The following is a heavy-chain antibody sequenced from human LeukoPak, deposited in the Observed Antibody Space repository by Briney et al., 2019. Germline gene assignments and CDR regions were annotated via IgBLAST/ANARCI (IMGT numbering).Heavy chain of an antibody. Sequence: SETLSLTCAVYGGSFSGYYWSRIRQPPGKGLEWIGEINHSGSTNYNPSLKSRVTISVDTSKNQFSLKLSSVTAADTAVYYCARDLWGQQLTEDWFDPWGQGTLVTVSS. CDR2: INHSGST. J-gene: IGHJ5*02. V-gene: IGHV4-34*01. D-gene: IGHD6-13*01. CDR3: ARDLWGQQLTEDWFDP. CDR1: GGSFSGYY.